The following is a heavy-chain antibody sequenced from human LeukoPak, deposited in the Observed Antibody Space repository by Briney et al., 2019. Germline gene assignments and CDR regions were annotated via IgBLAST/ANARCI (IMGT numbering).Heavy chain of an antibody. CDR1: GGTFSSYA. Sequence: ASVKVSCKASGGTFSSYAISWVRQAPGQGLESMGRIIPIFRTAKYAQKFQGRVTITTDESTSTAYMELSSLRSEDTAVYYCSRDQLTTTGHGFKNLFDPWGQGTLVTVSS. CDR2: IIPIFRTA. D-gene: IGHD1-14*01. J-gene: IGHJ5*02. CDR3: SRDQLTTTGHGFKNLFDP. V-gene: IGHV1-69*05.